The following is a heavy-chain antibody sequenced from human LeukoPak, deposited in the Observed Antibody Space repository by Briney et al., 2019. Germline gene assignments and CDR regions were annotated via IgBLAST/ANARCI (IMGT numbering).Heavy chain of an antibody. CDR3: ARDSGYSYGYPIDY. V-gene: IGHV3-48*01. CDR1: GFIFSSYG. Sequence: SGGSLRLSCAASGFIFSSYGMNWVRQAPGKGLEWVSYISSSSSSIYYADSVKGRFTISRDNAQNSLYLQMNSLRAEDTAVYYCARDSGYSYGYPIDYWGQGTLVTVSS. CDR2: ISSSSSSI. J-gene: IGHJ4*02. D-gene: IGHD5-18*01.